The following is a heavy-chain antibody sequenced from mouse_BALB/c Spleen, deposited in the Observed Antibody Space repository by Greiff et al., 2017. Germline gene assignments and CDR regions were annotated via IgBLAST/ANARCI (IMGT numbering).Heavy chain of an antibody. Sequence: EVKLVESGPSLVKPSQTLSLTCSVTGDSITSGYWNWIRKFPGNKLEYMGYISYSGSTYYNPSLKSRISITRDTSKNQYYLQLNSVTTEDTATYYCARYTAYDYGFDYWGQGTTLTVSS. CDR3: ARYTAYDYGFDY. V-gene: IGHV3-8*02. D-gene: IGHD2-4*01. J-gene: IGHJ2*01. CDR1: GDSITSGY. CDR2: ISYSGST.